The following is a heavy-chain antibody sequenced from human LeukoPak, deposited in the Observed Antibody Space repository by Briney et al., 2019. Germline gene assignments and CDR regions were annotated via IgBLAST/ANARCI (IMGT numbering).Heavy chain of an antibody. Sequence: PGRSLRLSCTASAFTVSSNCMSWVRQAPGKGLEWVSLIYTAGNTYYADSVKGRFTISRDISKNTLYLQMSSLRTDDTAMYYCARVAVEGREFFQRWGQGTLVTVSS. V-gene: IGHV3-66*02. CDR1: AFTVSSNC. CDR2: IYTAGNT. J-gene: IGHJ1*01. D-gene: IGHD6-19*01. CDR3: ARVAVEGREFFQR.